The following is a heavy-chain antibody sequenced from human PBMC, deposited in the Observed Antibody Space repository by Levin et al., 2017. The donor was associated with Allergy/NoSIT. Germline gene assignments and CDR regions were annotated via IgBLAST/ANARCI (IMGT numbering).Heavy chain of an antibody. J-gene: IGHJ5*02. V-gene: IGHV3-23*01. D-gene: IGHD3-22*01. CDR2: ISGSGGST. CDR3: AKLTYYYESSGYVS. CDR1: GFTFSSYA. Sequence: PGGSLRLSCAASGFTFSSYAMSWVRQAPGKGLEWVSAISGSGGSTYYADSVKGRFTISRDNSKNTLYLQMNSLRAEDTAVYYCAKLTYYYESSGYVSWGQGTLVTVSS.